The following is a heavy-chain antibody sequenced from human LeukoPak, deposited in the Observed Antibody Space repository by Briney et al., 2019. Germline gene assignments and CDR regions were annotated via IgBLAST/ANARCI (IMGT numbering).Heavy chain of an antibody. D-gene: IGHD2-2*01. Sequence: GGTLGLSCAASGFTVNTNYMNWVRQAPGKGLEWVSAIYSGGSTYYADSVKGRFTISRDNSKNTLYLQMNSLRAEDTAVYYCARGSTSSARSHFDYWGLGTLVTVSS. CDR2: IYSGGST. J-gene: IGHJ4*02. V-gene: IGHV3-53*01. CDR3: ARGSTSSARSHFDY. CDR1: GFTVNTNY.